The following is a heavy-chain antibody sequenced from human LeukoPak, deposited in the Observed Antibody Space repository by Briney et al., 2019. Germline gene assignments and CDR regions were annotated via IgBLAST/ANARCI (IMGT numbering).Heavy chain of an antibody. CDR2: ISYDGSNK. J-gene: IGHJ4*02. Sequence: GGSLRLSCAASGFTFSSYAMHWVRQAPGKGLEWVAVISYDGSNKYYADSVKGRFTISRDNSKNTLYLQMNSLRAEDTAVYYCARAHSGWYSGQNYWGQGTLVTVSS. V-gene: IGHV3-30-3*01. CDR1: GFTFSSYA. D-gene: IGHD6-19*01. CDR3: ARAHSGWYSGQNY.